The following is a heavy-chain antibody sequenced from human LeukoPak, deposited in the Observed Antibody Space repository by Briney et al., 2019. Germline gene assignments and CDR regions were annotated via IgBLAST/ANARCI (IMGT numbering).Heavy chain of an antibody. J-gene: IGHJ3*02. CDR1: GFAFSTNW. CDR2: ISTDARTI. D-gene: IGHD3-10*01. CDR3: ARDHFLYGSGSYYDAFDI. Sequence: PGGSLRLSCAASGFAFSTNWMHWVRQAPGKGLVWVSHISTDARTITYADFVKGRFTISRDNAKNSLYLQMNSLRAEDTAVYYCARDHFLYGSGSYYDAFDIWGQGTMVTVSS. V-gene: IGHV3-74*01.